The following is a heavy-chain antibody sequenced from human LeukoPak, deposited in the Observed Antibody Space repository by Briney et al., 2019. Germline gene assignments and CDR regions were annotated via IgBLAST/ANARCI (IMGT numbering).Heavy chain of an antibody. J-gene: IGHJ4*02. D-gene: IGHD3-10*01. CDR2: IYHSGST. CDR1: GGSISSGGYS. V-gene: IGHV4-30-2*01. Sequence: SQTLSLTCAVSGGSISSGGYSWSWNRQPPGKGLGWIGYIYHSGSTYYNPSLKRRVTISVDRSKNQFSLKLSSVPAADTAVYSCARGVAWFGDEGYYFDYWGQGTLVTVSS. CDR3: ARGVAWFGDEGYYFDY.